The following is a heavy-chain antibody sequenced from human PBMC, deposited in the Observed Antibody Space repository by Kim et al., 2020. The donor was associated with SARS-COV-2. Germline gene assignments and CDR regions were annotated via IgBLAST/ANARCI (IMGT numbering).Heavy chain of an antibody. J-gene: IGHJ4*02. V-gene: IGHV1-18*01. CDR3: ARDRSSSWDDYFDY. Sequence: AQKLQGRVTMTTDTSTSTAYMELRSLRSDDTAVYYCARDRSSSWDDYFDYWGQGTLVTVSS. D-gene: IGHD6-13*01.